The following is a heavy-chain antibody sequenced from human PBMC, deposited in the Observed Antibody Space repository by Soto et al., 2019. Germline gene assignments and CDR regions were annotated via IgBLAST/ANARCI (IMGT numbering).Heavy chain of an antibody. Sequence: GSLRLSCAASVFTFSSYAMSWVRQAPGKGLEWVSAISGSGGSTYYADSVKGRFTISRDNSKNTLYLQMNSLRAGDTAVYYCAKVRSDDVDYWGQGTLVTVSS. CDR1: VFTFSSYA. CDR2: ISGSGGST. J-gene: IGHJ4*02. CDR3: AKVRSDDVDY. V-gene: IGHV3-23*01. D-gene: IGHD1-1*01.